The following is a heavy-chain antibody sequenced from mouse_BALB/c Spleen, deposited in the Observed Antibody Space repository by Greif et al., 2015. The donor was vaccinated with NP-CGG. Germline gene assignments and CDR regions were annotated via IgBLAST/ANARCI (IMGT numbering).Heavy chain of an antibody. CDR3: ARQKGVDY. J-gene: IGHJ2*01. CDR2: ISSGGSYT. V-gene: IGHV5-6*01. Sequence: CGGDLVKPGGSLKLSCAASGFTFSSYGMSWVRQTPDKRLEWVATISSGGSYTYYPDSVKGRFTISRDNAKNTLYLQMSSLKSEDTAMYYCARQKGVDYWGQGTTLTVSS. CDR1: GFTFSSYG.